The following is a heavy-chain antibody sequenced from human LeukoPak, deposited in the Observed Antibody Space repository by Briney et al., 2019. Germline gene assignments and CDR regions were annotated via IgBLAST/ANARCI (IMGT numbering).Heavy chain of an antibody. CDR1: GYTFTSYY. Sequence: ASVKVSCKASGYTFTSYYMHWVRQAPGQGLEWMGIINPSGGSTSYAQKFQGRVTMTRDTSTSTVYMELSCLRSEDTAVYYCARVRAYYYGSGRYGMDVWGKGTTVTVSS. V-gene: IGHV1-46*01. CDR2: INPSGGST. CDR3: ARVRAYYYGSGRYGMDV. J-gene: IGHJ6*04. D-gene: IGHD3-10*01.